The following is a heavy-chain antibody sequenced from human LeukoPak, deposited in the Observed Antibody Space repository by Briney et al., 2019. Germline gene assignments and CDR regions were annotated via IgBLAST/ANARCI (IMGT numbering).Heavy chain of an antibody. CDR2: MFFSGST. Sequence: TPSETLSLACSVSGRSISGYYWSWIRQPPGKGREWVGYMFFSGSTNHNPSLKSRVTISIDTSKNQSSLKLSSVTAADTAGYYCARYALVVGSSDAFDIWGQGTMVTVSS. J-gene: IGHJ3*02. CDR1: GRSISGYY. V-gene: IGHV4-59*01. CDR3: ARYALVVGSSDAFDI. D-gene: IGHD1-26*01.